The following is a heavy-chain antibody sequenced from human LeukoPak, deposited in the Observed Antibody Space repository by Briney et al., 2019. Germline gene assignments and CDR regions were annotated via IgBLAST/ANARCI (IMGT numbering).Heavy chain of an antibody. CDR1: GGSFSGYY. V-gene: IGHV4-34*01. J-gene: IGHJ5*02. D-gene: IGHD6-6*01. Sequence: PLETLSLTCAVYGGSFSGYYWSWIRQPPGKGREWIGEINHSGSPTYNPSLKSRVTISVDTSKNQFSLKLISVTAADTAVYYCARGMQLVRYNWFDPWGQGTLVTVSS. CDR3: ARGMQLVRYNWFDP. CDR2: INHSGSP.